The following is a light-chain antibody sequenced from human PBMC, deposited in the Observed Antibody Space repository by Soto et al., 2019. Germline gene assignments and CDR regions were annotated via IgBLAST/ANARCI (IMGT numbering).Light chain of an antibody. CDR2: EVS. Sequence: QSALTQPASVSGSPGQLITISCTGTSSDVGSYNLVSWYQQHPGKAPKLMIYEVSKRPSGVSNRFSGSKSGNTASLTISGLQAEDEADYYCCSYAGSSTFYVFGTGTKVTV. J-gene: IGLJ1*01. CDR3: CSYAGSSTFYV. V-gene: IGLV2-23*02. CDR1: SSDVGSYNL.